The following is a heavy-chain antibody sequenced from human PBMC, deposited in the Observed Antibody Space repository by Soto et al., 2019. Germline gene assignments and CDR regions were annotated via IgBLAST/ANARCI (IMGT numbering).Heavy chain of an antibody. V-gene: IGHV4-59*08. CDR3: AKQGGKYGIRTFDP. D-gene: IGHD1-1*01. CDR2: IYYSGNT. J-gene: IGHJ5*02. CDR1: GGTSISYY. Sequence: LETHPHTSTVSGGTSISYYWSWIRQPPGKGLEWIGYIYYSGNTKYNPSLESRVTISIDASKNQVSLNLRSVTAADTAVYYCAKQGGKYGIRTFDPWGQGTLVTVSS.